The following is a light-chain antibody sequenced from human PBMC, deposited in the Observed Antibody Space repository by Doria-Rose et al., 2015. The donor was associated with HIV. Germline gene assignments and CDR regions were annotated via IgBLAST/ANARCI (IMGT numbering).Light chain of an antibody. CDR1: QSILYTSKNY. CDR2: WAS. Sequence: DIQVTQSPESLGMSLGERATLNCKYNQSILYTSKNYLAWYQQKPGQHPKLLIYWASTRQSEVPARFSGSGSGTDFTLTISSLEAEDVAVYYCQQYYDTPSFGPGTTVDIK. CDR3: QQYYDTPS. V-gene: IGKV4-1*01. J-gene: IGKJ3*01.